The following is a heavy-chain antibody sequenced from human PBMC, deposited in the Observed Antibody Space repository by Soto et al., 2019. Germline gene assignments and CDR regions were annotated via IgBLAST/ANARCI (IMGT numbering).Heavy chain of an antibody. CDR2: ISGSGGST. Sequence: GGSLRLSCAASGFTFSSYAMSWVRQAPGKGLEWVSAISGSGGSTYYADSVKGRFTISRDNSKNTLYLQMNSLRAEDTAVYYCAKRGGCSGGSCYSLPYYFDYWGQGTLVTVSS. D-gene: IGHD2-15*01. CDR3: AKRGGCSGGSCYSLPYYFDY. V-gene: IGHV3-23*01. CDR1: GFTFSSYA. J-gene: IGHJ4*02.